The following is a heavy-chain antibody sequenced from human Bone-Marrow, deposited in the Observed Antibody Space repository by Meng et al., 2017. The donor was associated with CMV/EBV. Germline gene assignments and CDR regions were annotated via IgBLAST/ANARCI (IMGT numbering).Heavy chain of an antibody. D-gene: IGHD3-22*01. J-gene: IGHJ5*02. CDR1: GGSFSGYY. CDR3: ALRKWLPRRKYNGFDP. V-gene: IGHV4-34*01. CDR2: INHSGST. Sequence: SETLSLTCAVYGGSFSGYYWSWIRQPPGKGLEWIGEINHSGSTNYNPSLKSRVIISVDTSKNQFSLKLSSVTAADTAVYYCALRKWLPRRKYNGFDPWGQGTLVTVSS.